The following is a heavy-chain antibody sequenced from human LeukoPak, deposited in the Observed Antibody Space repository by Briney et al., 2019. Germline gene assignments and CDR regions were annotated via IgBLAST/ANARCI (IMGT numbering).Heavy chain of an antibody. V-gene: IGHV3-23*01. CDR1: GSTLSNYG. J-gene: IGHJ4*02. CDR3: AKRGVVIRVILVGFHKEAYYFDS. Sequence: GGSLRLSCAVSGSTLSNYGMSWVRQAPGKGLEWVAGISGSGGATNYADSVKGRFTISRDNPKNTLYLQMNKLRVEDTAVYFCAKRGVVIRVILVGFHKEAYYFDSWGQGALVTVSS. CDR2: ISGSGGAT. D-gene: IGHD3-22*01.